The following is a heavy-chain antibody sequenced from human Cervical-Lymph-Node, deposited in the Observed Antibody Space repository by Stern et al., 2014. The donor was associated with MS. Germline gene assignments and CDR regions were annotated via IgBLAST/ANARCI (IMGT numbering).Heavy chain of an antibody. CDR3: ARGGVGLYWFFDL. V-gene: IGHV4-31*03. Sequence: QLQLQESGPRLVKPSQTLSITCTVSGGSISVGPHYWNWVRQHPGKGLEWIGYTYYSGNAYYNPSLKSRVTISVDTSRNQIYLNLTSATAADTAVYYCARGGVGLYWFFDLWGRGTLVTVSS. J-gene: IGHJ2*01. D-gene: IGHD3-10*01. CDR2: TYYSGNA. CDR1: GGSISVGPHY.